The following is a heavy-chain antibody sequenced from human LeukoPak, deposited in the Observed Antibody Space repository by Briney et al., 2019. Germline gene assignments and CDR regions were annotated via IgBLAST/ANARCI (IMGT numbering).Heavy chain of an antibody. CDR1: GFTFSSYW. CDR2: IKPDGSEK. J-gene: IGHJ3*01. D-gene: IGHD4-17*01. V-gene: IGHV3-7*01. CDR3: ARGDFDDYGDYVDAFEF. Sequence: GGSLRLSCAASGFTFSSYWMSWVRQAPGKGLEWVANIKPDGSEKYCVGSVKGRFTISRDKPKNSLYLQMNSLRAEDTAVYYCARGDFDDYGDYVDAFEFWGQGTMVTVSA.